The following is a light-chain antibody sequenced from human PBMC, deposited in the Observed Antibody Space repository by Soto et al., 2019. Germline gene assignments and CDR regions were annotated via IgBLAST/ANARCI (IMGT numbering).Light chain of an antibody. Sequence: DIQMTQSPSSLSASVGDRVTITCQASQDISNYLNWYQQKPGKAPKLLIYDASNLETGVPSRFNGNGSGTDFTFTISSLQPEDIATYYCQQYDNLPSLTFGGGTKVEIK. J-gene: IGKJ4*01. V-gene: IGKV1-33*01. CDR2: DAS. CDR3: QQYDNLPSLT. CDR1: QDISNY.